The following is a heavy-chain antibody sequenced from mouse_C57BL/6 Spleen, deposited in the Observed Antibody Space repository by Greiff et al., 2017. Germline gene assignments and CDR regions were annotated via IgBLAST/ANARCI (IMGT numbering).Heavy chain of an antibody. CDR1: GFSLSTFGMG. J-gene: IGHJ1*03. CDR2: IWWDDDK. CDR3: ARMDGYYSYWYFDV. D-gene: IGHD2-3*01. V-gene: IGHV8-8*01. Sequence: VKLVESGPGILQPSQTLSLTCSFSGFSLSTFGMGVGWIRQPSGKGLEWLAHIWWDDDKYYNPALKSRLTISKDTSKNQVFLKIAKVDTADTATYYCARMDGYYSYWYFDVWGTGTTVTVSS.